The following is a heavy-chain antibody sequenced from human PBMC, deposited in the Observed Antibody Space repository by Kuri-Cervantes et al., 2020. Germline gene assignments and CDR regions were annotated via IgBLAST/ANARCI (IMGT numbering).Heavy chain of an antibody. J-gene: IGHJ1*01. CDR2: IIPIFGTA. V-gene: IGHV1-69*13. CDR3: ARAKRGQWPYLKQEYFQH. D-gene: IGHD6-19*01. Sequence: SVKVSCKASGGTFSSYAISWVRQAPGQGPEWMGGIIPIFGTANYAQKFQGRVTITADESTSTAYMELSSLRSEDTAVYYCARAKRGQWPYLKQEYFQHWGQGTLVTVSS. CDR1: GGTFSSYA.